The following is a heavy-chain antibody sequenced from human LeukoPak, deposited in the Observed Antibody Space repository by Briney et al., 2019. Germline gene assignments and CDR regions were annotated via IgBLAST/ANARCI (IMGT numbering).Heavy chain of an antibody. V-gene: IGHV3-21*01. D-gene: IGHD2-15*01. CDR2: ISISSSYI. Sequence: PGGSLRLSCAASGFTFSSYSMNWVRQAPGKGLEWVSSISISSSYIYYADSVKGRFTISRDNAKNSLYLQMNSLRAEDTAVYYCARDNCSGGSCYWVYYGMDVWGKGTTVTVSS. CDR1: GFTFSSYS. CDR3: ARDNCSGGSCYWVYYGMDV. J-gene: IGHJ6*04.